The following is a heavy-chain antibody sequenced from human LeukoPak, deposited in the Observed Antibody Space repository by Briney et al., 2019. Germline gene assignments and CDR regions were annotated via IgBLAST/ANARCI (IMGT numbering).Heavy chain of an antibody. CDR3: ARGGYSGYDFGLDY. CDR1: GGSISSGGYY. D-gene: IGHD5-12*01. V-gene: IGHV4-31*03. J-gene: IGHJ4*02. Sequence: SQTLSLTCTVSGGSISSGGYYWSWIRQHPGKGLEWFGYIYYSGCTYYNPSLKSRVTISEDTSKNQFSLKLSSVTAADTAVYYCARGGYSGYDFGLDYWGQGTLVTVSS. CDR2: IYYSGCT.